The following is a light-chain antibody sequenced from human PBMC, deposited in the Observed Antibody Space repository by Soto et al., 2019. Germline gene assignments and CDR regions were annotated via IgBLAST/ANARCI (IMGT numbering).Light chain of an antibody. CDR1: QGISNA. V-gene: IGKV1-13*02. CDR3: QQFNGFPT. Sequence: AIQLTQSPSSLSSSVGDTVTITCRASQGISNALAWYQQIPGKPPKLLIYDASTLERGVLSRFSGSGSGTDFTLTISSVQPGDFATHYCQQFNGFPTFGQGTRLE. J-gene: IGKJ5*01. CDR2: DAS.